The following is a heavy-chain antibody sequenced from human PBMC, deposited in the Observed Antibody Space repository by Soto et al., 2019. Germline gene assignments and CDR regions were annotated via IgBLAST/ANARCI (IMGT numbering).Heavy chain of an antibody. J-gene: IGHJ4*02. CDR1: GFIFDDYA. Sequence: EVQLVESGGVVVQPGGSLRLSCAASGFIFDDYAMQWVRQRPGTGLECVSLISWDGGSTHYGDSVKGRFTISRDNSRNPMYLQMNSLRPEDTALYYCAKAFSGGYVPIDYWGQGTLVTVAA. V-gene: IGHV3-43D*04. CDR3: AKAFSGGYVPIDY. D-gene: IGHD2-2*01. CDR2: ISWDGGST.